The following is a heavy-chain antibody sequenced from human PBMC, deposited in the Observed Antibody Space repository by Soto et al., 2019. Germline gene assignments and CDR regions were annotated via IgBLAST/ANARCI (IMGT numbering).Heavy chain of an antibody. J-gene: IGHJ4*02. V-gene: IGHV4-59*12. CDR3: AKIWFGESLPFDY. CDR1: GGSISSYY. Sequence: SETLSLTCTVSGGSISSYYWSWIRQPPGKGLEWIGYIYYSGSTYYNPSLKSRVTISIDRSKNQFSLKLSSVTAADTAVYFCAKIWFGESLPFDYWGQGILVTVSS. CDR2: IYYSGST. D-gene: IGHD3-10*01.